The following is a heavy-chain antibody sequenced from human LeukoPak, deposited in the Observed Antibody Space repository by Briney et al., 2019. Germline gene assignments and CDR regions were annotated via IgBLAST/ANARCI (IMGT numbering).Heavy chain of an antibody. Sequence: PSQTLSLTCTVSGGSISSGSYYWSWIRQPAGKGLEWIGRIYTSGSTNYNPSLKSRVTISVDTSKNQFSLKLSSVTAADTAAYYCARDARGYYYYGMDVWGQGTTVTVS. J-gene: IGHJ6*02. V-gene: IGHV4-61*02. CDR1: GGSISSGSYY. CDR2: IYTSGST. CDR3: ARDARGYYYYGMDV. D-gene: IGHD3-10*01.